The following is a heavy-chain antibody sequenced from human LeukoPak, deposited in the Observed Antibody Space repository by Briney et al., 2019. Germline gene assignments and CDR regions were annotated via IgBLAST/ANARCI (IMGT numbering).Heavy chain of an antibody. V-gene: IGHV3-48*03. CDR3: AKGAAAGKNPSTFFDY. Sequence: GGSLRLSCAASGFTFSSYEMNWVRQAPGKGLEWVSYISSSGSTIYYADSVKGRFTISRDNAKNSLYLQMISLRAEDMALYYCAKGAAAGKNPSTFFDYWGQGTLVTVSS. J-gene: IGHJ4*02. D-gene: IGHD6-13*01. CDR2: ISSSGSTI. CDR1: GFTFSSYE.